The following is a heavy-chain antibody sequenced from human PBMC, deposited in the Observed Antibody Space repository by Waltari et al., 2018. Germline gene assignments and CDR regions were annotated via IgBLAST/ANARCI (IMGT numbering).Heavy chain of an antibody. CDR1: GATFSSSA. CDR3: ARSLGYYYDSSGYYSPMGY. D-gene: IGHD3-22*01. V-gene: IGHV1-69*01. CDR2: IIPIFGTA. J-gene: IGHJ4*02. Sequence: QVQLVQSGAEVKKPGSSVQVSCKASGATFSSSAISWGGQAPGQGLEWMGGIIPIFGTANYAQKFQGRVTITADESTSTAYMELSSLRSEDTAVYYCARSLGYYYDSSGYYSPMGYWGQGTLVTVSS.